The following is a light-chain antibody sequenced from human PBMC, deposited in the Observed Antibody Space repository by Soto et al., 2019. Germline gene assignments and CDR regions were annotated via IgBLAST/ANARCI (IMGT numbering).Light chain of an antibody. Sequence: ETVLTQSPATLSLSPGETATLSCRASEYVDIYLAWYQQKPGQAPRLLIYHASNRATGIPARFSGSGSGSDFTLTIRSLEPEDSAVSYCQQRRNCPPLTFGGGTRVEIK. CDR1: EYVDIY. V-gene: IGKV3-11*01. J-gene: IGKJ4*01. CDR2: HAS. CDR3: QQRRNCPPLT.